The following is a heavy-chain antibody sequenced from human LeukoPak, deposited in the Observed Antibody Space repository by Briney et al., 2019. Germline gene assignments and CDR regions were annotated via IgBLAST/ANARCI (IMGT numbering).Heavy chain of an antibody. D-gene: IGHD6-19*01. J-gene: IGHJ4*02. CDR2: INPNSGGT. V-gene: IGHV1-2*02. CDR3: ARDLGSGWYAKTPAGGDY. CDR1: GCTFIGYY. Sequence: ASVKVSCKASGCTFIGYYMHWVRQAPGQGLEWMGWINPNSGGTNYAQKFQGRVTMIRDTSISTAYMELSRLRSDDTAVYYCARDLGSGWYAKTPAGGDYWGQGTLVTVSS.